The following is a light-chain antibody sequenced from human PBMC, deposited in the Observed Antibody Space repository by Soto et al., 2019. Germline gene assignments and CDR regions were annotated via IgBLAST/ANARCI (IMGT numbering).Light chain of an antibody. V-gene: IGLV2-8*01. CDR3: SSYAGSSNYV. J-gene: IGLJ1*01. CDR2: EVS. Sequence: QSALTQPPSASGSPGQSVTISCTGTSSDVGGYNYVSWYQQHPGKAPKLMIYEVSKRPSGFTDRFSGSKAGNTACLTVSGLQAEDEADYYCSSYAGSSNYVFGTGTKLTVL. CDR1: SSDVGGYNY.